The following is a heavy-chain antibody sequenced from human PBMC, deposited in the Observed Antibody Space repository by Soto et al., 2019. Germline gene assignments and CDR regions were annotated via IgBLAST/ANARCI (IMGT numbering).Heavy chain of an antibody. CDR3: ARDRSSTPNWLDP. J-gene: IGHJ5*02. CDR2: IYYSGST. V-gene: IGHV4-59*01. D-gene: IGHD6-6*01. Sequence: SETLSLTCTVSGGSISSYYWSWIRQPPGKGLEWIGYIYYSGSTNYNPSLKSRVTISVDTSKNQFSLKLSSVTAADTAVYYCARDRSSTPNWLDPWGQGTLVTVSS. CDR1: GGSISSYY.